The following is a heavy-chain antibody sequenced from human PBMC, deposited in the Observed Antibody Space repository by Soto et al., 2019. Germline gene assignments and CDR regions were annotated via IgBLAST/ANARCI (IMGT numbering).Heavy chain of an antibody. J-gene: IGHJ4*02. Sequence: QVQMVESGGGVVQPGRSLRLSCAASGFTFSSYGMHWVRQAPGKGLEWVAVIWYDGSNKYYADSVKGRFTISRDNSKNTLYMQMNSLRAEDTAVYYGARDGDYGGNSGLYWGQGTLVTGSS. CDR3: ARDGDYGGNSGLY. CDR1: GFTFSSYG. V-gene: IGHV3-33*01. D-gene: IGHD4-17*01. CDR2: IWYDGSNK.